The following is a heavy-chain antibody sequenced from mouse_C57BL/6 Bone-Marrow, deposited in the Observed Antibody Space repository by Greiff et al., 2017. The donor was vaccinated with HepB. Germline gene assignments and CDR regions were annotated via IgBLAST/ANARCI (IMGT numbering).Heavy chain of an antibody. J-gene: IGHJ2*01. CDR1: GYTFTSYW. D-gene: IGHD2-1*01. V-gene: IGHV1-59*01. CDR2: IDPSDSYT. CDR3: ARRGDGNYYFGY. Sequence: QVQLQQPGAELVRPGTSVKLSCKASGYTFTSYWMHWVKQRPGQGLEWIGVIDPSDSYTNYNQKFKGKATLTVDTSSSTAYMQLSSLTSEDSAVYYCARRGDGNYYFGYWGQGTTLTVSS.